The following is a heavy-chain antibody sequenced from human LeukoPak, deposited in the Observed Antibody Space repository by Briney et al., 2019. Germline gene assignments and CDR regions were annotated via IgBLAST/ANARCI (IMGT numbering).Heavy chain of an antibody. Sequence: TGGSLRLSCAASGFTVSSNYMTWVRQAPGKGLEWVSVIYSGGNTYYADSVKGRFSISSDNSKNTLYLQMNSLRAEDTAVYYCARETGYSSSNDYWGQGTLVTVSS. J-gene: IGHJ4*02. CDR3: ARETGYSSSNDY. V-gene: IGHV3-66*01. CDR2: IYSGGNT. CDR1: GFTVSSNY. D-gene: IGHD6-13*01.